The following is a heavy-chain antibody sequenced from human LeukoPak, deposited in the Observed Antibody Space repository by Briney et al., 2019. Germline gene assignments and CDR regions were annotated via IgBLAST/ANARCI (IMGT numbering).Heavy chain of an antibody. Sequence: GGSLRLSCAASGFTFSKYWMLWVRQAPGKGLESVSRINTDGTVTTYADSVKGRFTVSRDNADNTRFLQMNSVRDEDTAVYYCARDIVVVVAATRGGFDYWGQGTLVTVSS. CDR3: ARDIVVVVAATRGGFDY. V-gene: IGHV3-74*01. CDR2: INTDGTVT. D-gene: IGHD2-15*01. CDR1: GFTFSKYW. J-gene: IGHJ4*02.